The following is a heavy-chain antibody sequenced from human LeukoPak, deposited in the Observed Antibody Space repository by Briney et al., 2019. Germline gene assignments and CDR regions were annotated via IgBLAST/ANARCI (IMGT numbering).Heavy chain of an antibody. V-gene: IGHV3-9*01. CDR3: AKDSCSGGSCYSGVGYYFDY. D-gene: IGHD2-15*01. J-gene: IGHJ4*02. CDR2: ISWNSGSI. Sequence: GGSLRLSCAVSGFTFTTYAMSWVRQAPGKGLEWVSGISWNSGSIGYADSVKGRFTISRDNAKNSLYLQMNSLRAEDTSLYYCAKDSCSGGSCYSGVGYYFDYWGQGTLVTVSS. CDR1: GFTFTTYA.